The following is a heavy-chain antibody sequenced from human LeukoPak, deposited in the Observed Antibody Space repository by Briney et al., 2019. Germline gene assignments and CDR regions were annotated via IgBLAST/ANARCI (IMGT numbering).Heavy chain of an antibody. CDR2: INHSGST. CDR3: ARVGDIVVVVAATGRRYGIDV. CDR1: GGSFSGYY. Sequence: SETLSLTCAVYGGSFSGYYWSWIRQPPGKGLEWIGEINHSGSTNYNPSLKSRVTISVDTSKNQFSLKLSSVTAADTAVYYCARVGDIVVVVAATGRRYGIDVWGQGTTVTVSS. V-gene: IGHV4-34*01. D-gene: IGHD2-15*01. J-gene: IGHJ6*02.